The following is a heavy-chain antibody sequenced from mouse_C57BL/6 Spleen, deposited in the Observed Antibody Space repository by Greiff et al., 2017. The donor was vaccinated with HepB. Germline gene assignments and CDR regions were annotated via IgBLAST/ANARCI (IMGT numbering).Heavy chain of an antibody. CDR1: GYTFTSYW. D-gene: IGHD2-5*01. CDR2: IDPSDSET. V-gene: IGHV1-52*01. CDR3: ARLGDSNYEYAMDY. Sequence: QVQLQQSGAELVRPGSSVKLSCKASGYTFTSYWMHWVKQRPIQGLEWIGNIDPSDSETHYNQKFKDKATLTVDKSSSTAYMQLSSLTSEDSAVYYCARLGDSNYEYAMDYWGQGTSVTVSS. J-gene: IGHJ4*01.